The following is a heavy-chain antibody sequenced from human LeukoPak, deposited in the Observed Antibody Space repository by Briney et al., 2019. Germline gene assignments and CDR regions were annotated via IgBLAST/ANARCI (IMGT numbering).Heavy chain of an antibody. V-gene: IGHV1-2*02. Sequence: ASVKVSCKASGHTFTGYYMHWVRQAPGQGLEWMGWINPNSGGTNYAQKLQGRVTMTTDTSTSTAYMELRSLRSDDTAVYYCARAGWSGYLFDYWGQGTLVTVSS. D-gene: IGHD3-3*01. CDR1: GHTFTGYY. CDR2: INPNSGGT. J-gene: IGHJ4*02. CDR3: ARAGWSGYLFDY.